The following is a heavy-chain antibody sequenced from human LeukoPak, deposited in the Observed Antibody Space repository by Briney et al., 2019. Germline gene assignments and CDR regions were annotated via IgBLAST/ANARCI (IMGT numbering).Heavy chain of an antibody. CDR2: ISGSGGST. J-gene: IGHJ4*02. D-gene: IGHD6-19*01. V-gene: IGHV3-23*01. CDR1: GFTFSSYG. CDR3: AKILSNSGWTHDY. Sequence: HPGGSLRLSCAASGFTFSSYGMSWVRQAPGKGLEWVSAISGSGGSTYYADSVKGRFTISRDNSKNILYLQMNSLRVEDTALYFCAKILSNSGWTHDYWGQGSLVTVSS.